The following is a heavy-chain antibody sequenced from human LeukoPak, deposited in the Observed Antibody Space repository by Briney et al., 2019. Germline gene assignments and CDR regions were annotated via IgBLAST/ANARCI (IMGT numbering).Heavy chain of an antibody. D-gene: IGHD3-10*01. CDR1: GYTFTSYA. CDR2: INADNGKT. J-gene: IGHJ6*03. V-gene: IGHV1-3*03. Sequence: ASVKVSCKASGYTFTSYAMHWVRQAPGQRLEWMGWINADNGKTKYSQEFQGRVTITRDTSASTAYMELSSLRSEDMAVYYCARGDYYGSGSYYKPRYYYYYMDVWGKGTTVTVSS. CDR3: ARGDYYGSGSYYKPRYYYYYMDV.